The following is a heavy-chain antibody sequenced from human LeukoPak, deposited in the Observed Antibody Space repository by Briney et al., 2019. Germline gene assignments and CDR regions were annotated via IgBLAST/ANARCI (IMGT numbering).Heavy chain of an antibody. CDR1: GGSISSYY. Sequence: SETLSLTCTVSGGSISSYYWSWIRQPAGKGLEWIGRIYTSGSTNYNPSLKSRVTMSVDTSKNQFSLKLSSVTAADTAVYYCARVMIFGVVIPGIRFDPWGQGTLVTVSS. D-gene: IGHD3-3*01. CDR3: ARVMIFGVVIPGIRFDP. V-gene: IGHV4-4*07. CDR2: IYTSGST. J-gene: IGHJ5*02.